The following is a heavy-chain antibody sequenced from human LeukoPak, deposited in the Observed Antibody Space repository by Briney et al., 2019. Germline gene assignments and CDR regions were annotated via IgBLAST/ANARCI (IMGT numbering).Heavy chain of an antibody. CDR2: IYTSGST. V-gene: IGHV4-61*02. Sequence: SETLSLTCTVSGGSISSGSYYWSWIRQPAGKGLEWIGRIYTSGSTNYNPSLKSRVTISVDTSKNQFSLKLSSVTAADTAVYYCARAFYPGYYSYMAVWGKGTTVTVSS. J-gene: IGHJ6*03. D-gene: IGHD3-3*02. CDR1: GGSISSGSYY. CDR3: ARAFYPGYYSYMAV.